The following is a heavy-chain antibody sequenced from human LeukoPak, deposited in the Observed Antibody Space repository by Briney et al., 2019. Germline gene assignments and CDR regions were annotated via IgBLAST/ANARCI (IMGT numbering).Heavy chain of an antibody. CDR3: VGDPTTNRFQYFQF. D-gene: IGHD1-14*01. V-gene: IGHV3-21*01. CDR1: GFTFSNFG. Sequence: GGSLRLSCSASGFTFSNFGINWVRQAPGKGLEWVSCMDRHTNIYYADSVRRRFTISRDTAKTSVYLQMNSLTVEDTAVYYCVGDPTTNRFQYFQFWGQGALGTVSS. CDR2: MDRHTNI. J-gene: IGHJ4*02.